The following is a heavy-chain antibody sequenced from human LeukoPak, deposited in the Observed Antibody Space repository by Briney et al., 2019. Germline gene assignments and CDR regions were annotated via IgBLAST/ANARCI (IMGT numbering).Heavy chain of an antibody. J-gene: IGHJ6*02. D-gene: IGHD3-16*01. CDR2: IYYSGST. CDR3: ARVRGSYGYYYYGMDV. CDR1: GGSISSYY. Sequence: SETLSFTCTVSGGSISSYYWSWIRQPPGKGLEWIGYIYYSGSTNYNPSLKSRVTISVDTSKNQFSLKLSSVTAADTAVYYCARVRGSYGYYYYGMDVWGQGTTVTVSS. V-gene: IGHV4-59*01.